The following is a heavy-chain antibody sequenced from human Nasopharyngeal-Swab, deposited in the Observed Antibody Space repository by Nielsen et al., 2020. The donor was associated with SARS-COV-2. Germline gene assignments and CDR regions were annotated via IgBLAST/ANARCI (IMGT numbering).Heavy chain of an antibody. J-gene: IGHJ4*02. Sequence: WVRQAPGQSLGWMGWINGDTGNTKYPEKFQGRVTITRDRSTKTAYMELRSLRSEDTAVYYCARERPEHYFDLWGPGTLVTVSS. D-gene: IGHD2-21*01. V-gene: IGHV1-3*01. CDR2: INGDTGNT. CDR3: ARERPEHYFDL.